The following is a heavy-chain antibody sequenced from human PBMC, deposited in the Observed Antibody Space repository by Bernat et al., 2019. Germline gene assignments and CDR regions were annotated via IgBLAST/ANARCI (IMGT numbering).Heavy chain of an antibody. V-gene: IGHV3-30*01. CDR3: ARDKGSSRPYYMDV. CDR2: ISYDGSNK. CDR1: GFTFSSYA. Sequence: QVQLVESGGGVVQPGRSLRLSCAASGFTFSSYAMHWVRQAPGEGLEWVAVISYDGSNKYYADSVKGRFTISRDNSKNTLYLQMNSLRAEDTAVYYCARDKGSSRPYYMDVWGKGTTVTVSS. D-gene: IGHD6-13*01. J-gene: IGHJ6*03.